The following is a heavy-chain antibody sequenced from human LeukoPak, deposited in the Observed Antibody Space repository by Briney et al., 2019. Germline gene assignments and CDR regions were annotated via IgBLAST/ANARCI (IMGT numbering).Heavy chain of an antibody. CDR1: GYSFTSYW. D-gene: IGHD1-26*01. CDR2: IYPGDSDT. V-gene: IGHV5-51*01. J-gene: IGHJ3*02. CDR3: ARPQVGGSENDAFDI. Sequence: GESLKISCKGSGYSFTSYWIGWARQMPGKGLEWMGIIYPGDSDTRYSPSFQGQVTISADRSISTAYLQWSSLKASDTAIYYCARPQVGGSENDAFDIWGQGTMVTVSS.